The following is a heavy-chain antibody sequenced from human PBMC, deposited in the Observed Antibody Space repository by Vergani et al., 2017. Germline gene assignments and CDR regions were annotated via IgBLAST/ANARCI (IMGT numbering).Heavy chain of an antibody. D-gene: IGHD3-3*01. CDR2: ISGSGGST. CDR1: GFTFSSYA. Sequence: EVQLLESGGGLVQPGGSLRLSCAASGFTFSSYAMSWVRQAPGKGLEWVSAISGSGGSTYYADSVKGRFTISRDNSKNTLYLQMNSLRAEDTAVYYCASLPENYDFWSGYFVDYWGQGTLVTVSS. V-gene: IGHV3-23*01. J-gene: IGHJ4*02. CDR3: ASLPENYDFWSGYFVDY.